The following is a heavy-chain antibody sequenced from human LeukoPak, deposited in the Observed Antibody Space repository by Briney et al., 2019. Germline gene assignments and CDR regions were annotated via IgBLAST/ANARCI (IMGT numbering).Heavy chain of an antibody. J-gene: IGHJ6*02. Sequence: GASVKVSCKASGGTFSSYAISWVRQAPGQGLEWMGGIIPIFGTANYAQKFQGSVTITADESTSTAYMELSSLRSEDTAVYYCARDRTMITANYYYGMDVWGQGTTVTVSS. V-gene: IGHV1-69*13. D-gene: IGHD3-16*01. CDR3: ARDRTMITANYYYGMDV. CDR1: GGTFSSYA. CDR2: IIPIFGTA.